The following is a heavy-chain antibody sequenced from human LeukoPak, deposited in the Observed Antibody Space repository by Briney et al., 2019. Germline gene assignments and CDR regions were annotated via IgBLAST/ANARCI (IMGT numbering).Heavy chain of an antibody. D-gene: IGHD1-14*01. J-gene: IGHJ4*02. CDR3: TRDRSRAEDD. CDR2: INQGGSDK. V-gene: IGHV3-7*01. CDR1: GFTFSGHW. Sequence: GGSLRLSCAASGFTFSGHWMSWVRQAPGKGLEWVANINQGGSDKYYVDSVKGRFTISRDNANNLLYLQMNSLRGEDTAVYYCTRDRSRAEDDWGQGILVTVSS.